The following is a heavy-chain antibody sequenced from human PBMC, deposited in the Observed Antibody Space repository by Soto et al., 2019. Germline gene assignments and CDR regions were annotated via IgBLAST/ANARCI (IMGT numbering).Heavy chain of an antibody. D-gene: IGHD3-22*01. CDR1: GASMSNYY. Sequence: QVQLQESGPGLLKPSETLSLTCTVSGASMSNYYWRWIRQPAGKGLEWIGRIFGSGETYYNPSLKSRVILSVDPSKSQVSLELTSVTAADTAVYFCVREGDYSDNNGYPLFDYWGQGTLVTVSP. V-gene: IGHV4-4*07. J-gene: IGHJ4*02. CDR2: IFGSGET. CDR3: VREGDYSDNNGYPLFDY.